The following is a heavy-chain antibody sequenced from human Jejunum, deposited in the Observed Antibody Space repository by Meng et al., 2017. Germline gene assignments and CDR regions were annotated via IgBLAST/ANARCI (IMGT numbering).Heavy chain of an antibody. D-gene: IGHD3-10*02. CDR1: GFTFSSYA. CDR2: IGSSGDIT. CDR3: AKDRPPLSQTKFGTSSDY. Sequence: GESLKISFAASGFTFSSYAMFWVRQAPGKGLEWVSAIGSSGDITYYADSVKGRFAVSRDNSKYTLYLQMNSLTAEDTAVYYCAKDRPPLSQTKFGTSSDYWGQGTLVTVSS. V-gene: IGHV3-23*01. J-gene: IGHJ4*02.